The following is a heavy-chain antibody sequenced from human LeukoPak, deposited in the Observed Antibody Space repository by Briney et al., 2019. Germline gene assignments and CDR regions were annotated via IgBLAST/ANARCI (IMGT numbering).Heavy chain of an antibody. CDR2: ISSSGSTI. CDR1: GFTFSDYY. D-gene: IGHD2-15*01. V-gene: IGHV3-11*01. CDR3: ARAARAVAATRGYHYYGMDV. Sequence: GGSLRLSCAASGFTFSDYYMSWIRQAPGKGLEWVSYISSSGSTIYYADSVEGRFTISRDNAKNSLYLQMNSLRAEDTAVYYCARAARAVAATRGYHYYGMDVWGQGTTVTVSS. J-gene: IGHJ6*02.